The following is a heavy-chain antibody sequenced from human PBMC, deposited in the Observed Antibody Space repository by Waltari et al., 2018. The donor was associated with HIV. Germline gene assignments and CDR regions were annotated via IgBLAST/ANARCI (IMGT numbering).Heavy chain of an antibody. J-gene: IGHJ6*02. CDR3: ARNSSAKGNCYFYYGLDV. D-gene: IGHD3-22*01. CDR1: EYTFINFD. V-gene: IGHV1-8*02. Sequence: QVHLVQSGPEVKRPGASVKISCKAYEYTFINFDVNWVRQAAGKGPEWLGWLNPNNGNTASPHRFADRVTMKRVVSTDTAYMEMSGLTPEDTAIYYCARNSSAKGNCYFYYGLDVWGQGTPVTV. CDR2: LNPNNGNT.